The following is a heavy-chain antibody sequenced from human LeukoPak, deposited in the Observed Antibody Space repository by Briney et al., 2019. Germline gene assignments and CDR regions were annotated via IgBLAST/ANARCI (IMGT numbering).Heavy chain of an antibody. CDR1: GFTFSNYA. J-gene: IGHJ4*02. CDR2: ISYDGSNK. D-gene: IGHD3-22*01. CDR3: ARDGPPYDSSGYYSYYFDY. V-gene: IGHV3-30-3*01. Sequence: GGSLRLSCAASGFTFSNYAMHWVRQAPGKGLEWVAVISYDGSNKYYADFVQGRITISRDNSKNTLYLQMNSLRAEDTAVYYCARDGPPYDSSGYYSYYFDYWGQGTLVTVSS.